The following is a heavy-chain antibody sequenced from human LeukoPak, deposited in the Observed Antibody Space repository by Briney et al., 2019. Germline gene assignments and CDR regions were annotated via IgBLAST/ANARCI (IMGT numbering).Heavy chain of an antibody. J-gene: IGHJ4*02. V-gene: IGHV3-66*01. CDR2: IYSGGST. CDR3: ARDGPWIAVAGTVGY. CDR1: GFTFSDYY. D-gene: IGHD6-19*01. Sequence: GGSLRLSCAASGFTFSDYYMSWIRQAPGKGLEWVSVIYSGGSTYYADSVKGRFTISRDNSKNTLYLQMNSLRAEDTAVYYCARDGPWIAVAGTVGYWGQGTLVTVSS.